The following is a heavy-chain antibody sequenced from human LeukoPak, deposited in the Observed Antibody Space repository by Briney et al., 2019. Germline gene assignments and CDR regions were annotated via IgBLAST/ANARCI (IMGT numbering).Heavy chain of an antibody. CDR2: ISGSGTNT. V-gene: IGHV3-23*01. CDR3: AKGTYDSRGHFDY. CDR1: GFTFSTSA. Sequence: GGSLRLSCAASGFTFSTSAMTWVRQTPGTGLEWVSGISGSGTNTYYADSVKGRFTISRDNSKNTLYLQMNSLRAEDTAAYYCAKGTYDSRGHFDYWGQGTLVSVSS. J-gene: IGHJ4*02. D-gene: IGHD3-22*01.